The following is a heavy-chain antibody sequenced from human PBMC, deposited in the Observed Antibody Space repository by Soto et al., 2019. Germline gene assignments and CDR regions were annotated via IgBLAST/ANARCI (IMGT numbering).Heavy chain of an antibody. Sequence: QVQLQESGPRLVEASQTLSLTCTVSNASITSSGYYWSWVRQPPGKRLEWIGYIYHSGNTLYSPSLQRRLTMSVDTSKNQFSLALRSVTAADTAVYHCARMSGTYYVPDYWGQGTLVTVSS. V-gene: IGHV4-31*03. J-gene: IGHJ4*02. D-gene: IGHD1-26*01. CDR3: ARMSGTYYVPDY. CDR1: NASITSSGYY. CDR2: IYHSGNT.